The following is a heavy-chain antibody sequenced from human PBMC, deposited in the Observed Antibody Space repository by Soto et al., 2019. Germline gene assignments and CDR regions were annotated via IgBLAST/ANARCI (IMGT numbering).Heavy chain of an antibody. J-gene: IGHJ4*02. CDR3: ARRTVNIRTFYSGLKTHCFDY. CDR1: EGSSSSSSYY. V-gene: IGHV4-39*01. Sequence: PSQTLSLTCAVSEGSSSSSSYYWGWIRQPPGKGLEWIGSIYYSGSTYYTPSLQSRVAISVDTSKNQFSLKLNSVTAADTAVYYCARRTVNIRTFYSGLKTHCFDYWGQGTLVTVSS. CDR2: IYYSGST. D-gene: IGHD6-19*01.